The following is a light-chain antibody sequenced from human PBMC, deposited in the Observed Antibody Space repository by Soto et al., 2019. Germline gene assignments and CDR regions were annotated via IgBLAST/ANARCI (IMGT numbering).Light chain of an antibody. CDR2: GAS. Sequence: EIVLTQSPVTLSVSPGERATLSCRASQPVSSNLAWYQHKPGQARRILIYGASTRAAGISARFSGSGSGTEFTLTISSLQSEDFAVYYCQQYDKWPPWTFGQGTKVDI. CDR1: QPVSSN. CDR3: QQYDKWPPWT. J-gene: IGKJ1*01. V-gene: IGKV3-15*01.